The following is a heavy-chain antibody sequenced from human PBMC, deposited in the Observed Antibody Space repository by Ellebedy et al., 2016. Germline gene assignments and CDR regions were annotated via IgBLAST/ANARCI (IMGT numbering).Heavy chain of an antibody. Sequence: SDTLSLTXAVYGASFSGYYWSWTRQPPGKGLEWIGEINHSGSTNYNPSLKSRVTMSVDTSKNQFSLKLSSVTAADTAVYYCARARLRFLEWYIDYWGQGTLVTVSS. J-gene: IGHJ4*02. CDR3: ARARLRFLEWYIDY. D-gene: IGHD3-3*01. V-gene: IGHV4-34*01. CDR1: GASFSGYY. CDR2: INHSGST.